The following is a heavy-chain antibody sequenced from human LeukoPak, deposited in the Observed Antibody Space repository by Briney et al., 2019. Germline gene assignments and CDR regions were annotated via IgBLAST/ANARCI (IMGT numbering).Heavy chain of an antibody. J-gene: IGHJ4*02. Sequence: GGSLRLSCATSGFTVSSNYMSWVRQAPGKGLEWVSVIYSGGSTYYADSVKGRFTISRDNSKNTLYLQMNSLRAEDTAVYYCARTESYCSGGSCYSFSSAVFDYWGQGTLVTVSS. CDR1: GFTVSSNY. D-gene: IGHD2-15*01. CDR2: IYSGGST. V-gene: IGHV3-53*01. CDR3: ARTESYCSGGSCYSFSSAVFDY.